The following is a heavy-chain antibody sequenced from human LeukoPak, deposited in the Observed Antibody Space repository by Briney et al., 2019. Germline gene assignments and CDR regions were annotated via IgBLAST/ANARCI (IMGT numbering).Heavy chain of an antibody. D-gene: IGHD5-24*01. CDR2: IDFTSRYI. J-gene: IGHJ4*02. CDR1: GFTFSSYS. V-gene: IGHV3-21*01. Sequence: GGSLRLSCAASGFTFSSYSMNWVRQAPGKGLEWVSSIDFTSRYIYNADSVKGRFTISRDNAKNSLYLQMNSLRAEDTAVYYCARDPRDLYYFDYWGQGTLVTVSS. CDR3: ARDPRDLYYFDY.